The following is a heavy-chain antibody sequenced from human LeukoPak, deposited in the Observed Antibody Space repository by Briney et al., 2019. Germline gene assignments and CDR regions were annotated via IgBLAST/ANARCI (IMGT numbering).Heavy chain of an antibody. CDR3: AKDGINTAMER. CDR1: GFTFSSYA. Sequence: GGSLRLSCAASGFTFSSYAMSWVRQAPGKGLEWVSGISGSGGSTYYADFVKGRLTISRDNSKNTLYLRMNSLRAEDTAVYYCAKDGINTAMERWGQGTLVTVSS. J-gene: IGHJ4*02. CDR2: ISGSGGST. D-gene: IGHD5-18*01. V-gene: IGHV3-23*01.